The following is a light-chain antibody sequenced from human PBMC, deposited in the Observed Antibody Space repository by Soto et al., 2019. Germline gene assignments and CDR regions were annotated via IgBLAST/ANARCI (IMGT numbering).Light chain of an antibody. CDR3: QQRSNWPRT. J-gene: IGKJ1*01. CDR1: RDVGSD. V-gene: IGKV1-6*01. Sequence: QMTQSPSSLSASVGEKIIITCRSSRDVGSDVSWYQQKPGQAPKLLIYAASNLYTGVPSRFSGSRSGTEFTLTISSLEPEDFAVYYCQQRSNWPRTFGQGTKVDIK. CDR2: AAS.